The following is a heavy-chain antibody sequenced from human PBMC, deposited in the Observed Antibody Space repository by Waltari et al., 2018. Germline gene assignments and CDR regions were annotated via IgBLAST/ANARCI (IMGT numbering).Heavy chain of an antibody. CDR2: INHSGST. D-gene: IGHD6-13*01. V-gene: IGHV4-34*01. J-gene: IGHJ4*02. Sequence: QVQLQQWGAGLLKPSETLSLTCAVYGGSFSGYYWSWIRQPPGKGLEWIGEINHSGSTNYNPSLKSRVTISVDTSKNQVSLKLSSVTAADTAVDYCARGSRAAAGTFYFDYWGQGTLVTVSS. CDR1: GGSFSGYY. CDR3: ARGSRAAAGTFYFDY.